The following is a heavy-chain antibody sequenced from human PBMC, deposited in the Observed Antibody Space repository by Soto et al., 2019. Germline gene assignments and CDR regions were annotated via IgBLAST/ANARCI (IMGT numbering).Heavy chain of an antibody. V-gene: IGHV4-59*08. D-gene: IGHD2-2*01. Sequence: SETLSLTCTVSGGSISSYYWSWIRQPPGKGLEWIGYIYYSGSTNYNPSLKSRVTISVDTSKTQFSLKLSSVTAADTAVYYCARLSSTSYRIDYWGQGTLVTVSS. CDR3: ARLSSTSYRIDY. CDR1: GGSISSYY. CDR2: IYYSGST. J-gene: IGHJ4*02.